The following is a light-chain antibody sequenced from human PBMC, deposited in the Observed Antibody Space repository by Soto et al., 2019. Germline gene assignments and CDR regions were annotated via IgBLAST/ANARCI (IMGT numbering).Light chain of an antibody. V-gene: IGKV1-5*01. CDR3: QQYNRQPVT. CDR1: QSIGRW. Sequence: DIQMTQSPSTLSASVRDRVAITCRASQSIGRWLAWYQQKPGKAPKLLIYDASSLESGVPSRFSGSGSGTEFTLTISSLQPDDFAAYYCQQYNRQPVTFGGGTKVEIK. J-gene: IGKJ4*01. CDR2: DAS.